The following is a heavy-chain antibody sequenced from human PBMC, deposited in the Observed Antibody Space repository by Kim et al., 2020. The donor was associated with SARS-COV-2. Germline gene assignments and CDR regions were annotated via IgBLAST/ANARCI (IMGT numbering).Heavy chain of an antibody. Sequence: ASVKVSCKASGYTFTSYGISWVRQAPGQGLEWMGWISAYNGNTNYAQKLQGRVTMTTDTSTSTAYMELRSLRSDDTAVYYCASRVVPAAMLGFSSWFWFDPWGQGTLVTVSS. CDR1: GYTFTSYG. CDR3: ASRVVPAAMLGFSSWFWFDP. J-gene: IGHJ5*02. CDR2: ISAYNGNT. D-gene: IGHD2-2*01. V-gene: IGHV1-18*01.